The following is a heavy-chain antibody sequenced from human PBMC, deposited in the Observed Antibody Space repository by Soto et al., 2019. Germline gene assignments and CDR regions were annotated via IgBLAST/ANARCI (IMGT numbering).Heavy chain of an antibody. Sequence: SETLSLTCTVSGGSINDYYWSWIRQPPGKGLEWIGQIFYTGSTNYNPSLKSRVTFSVDTSKNQFSLRLPSVTAADTAVYYCARRVQLERRGDAFDIWGQGTMVTVSS. CDR3: ARRVQLERRGDAFDI. CDR1: GGSINDYY. D-gene: IGHD1-1*01. J-gene: IGHJ3*02. CDR2: IFYTGST. V-gene: IGHV4-59*08.